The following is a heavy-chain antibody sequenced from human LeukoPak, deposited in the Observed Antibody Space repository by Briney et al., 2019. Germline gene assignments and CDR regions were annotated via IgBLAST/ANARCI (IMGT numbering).Heavy chain of an antibody. J-gene: IGHJ3*02. CDR2: ISGSGGST. Sequence: PGGSLRLSCAASGFTFSSYAMSWVHQAPGKGLEWVSAISGSGGSTYYADSVKGRFTISRDNSKNTLYLQMNSLRAEDTAVYYCAKDRTPRYCSSTSCYHDAFDIWGQGTMVTVSS. CDR1: GFTFSSYA. V-gene: IGHV3-23*01. CDR3: AKDRTPRYCSSTSCYHDAFDI. D-gene: IGHD2-2*01.